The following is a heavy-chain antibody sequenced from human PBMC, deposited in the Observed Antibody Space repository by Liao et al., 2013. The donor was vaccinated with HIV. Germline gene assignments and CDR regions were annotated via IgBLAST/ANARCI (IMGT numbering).Heavy chain of an antibody. J-gene: IGHJ5*02. CDR2: VNHSGST. Sequence: QVQLQQRGAGLLKPSETLSLTCAVYGGSFSGYYWSWIRQPPREGAWSGLGKVNHSGSTNYNPSLKSRVTISVDTSKNQFSLKLSSVTAADTAVYYCARGRTIVSGSLRRLWFDPSGPREPSVTVSS. D-gene: IGHD1-26*01. CDR1: GGSFSGYY. V-gene: IGHV4-34*01. CDR3: ARGRTIVSGSLRRLWFDP.